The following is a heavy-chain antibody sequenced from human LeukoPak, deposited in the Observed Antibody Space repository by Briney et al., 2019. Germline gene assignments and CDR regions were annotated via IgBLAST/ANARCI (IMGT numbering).Heavy chain of an antibody. D-gene: IGHD3-10*01. V-gene: IGHV4-34*01. CDR3: ARVPMVRGIIRHFDS. CDR2: IYYGGNT. Sequence: SETLSLTCAIYGGSFSGYYWSWIRQPPGTGLEWIGSIYYGGNTYYNPSLKSRVTVSVDTSKNQFSLKLNSLTAADTAVYYCARVPMVRGIIRHFDSWGQGTLVTVSS. J-gene: IGHJ4*02. CDR1: GGSFSGYY.